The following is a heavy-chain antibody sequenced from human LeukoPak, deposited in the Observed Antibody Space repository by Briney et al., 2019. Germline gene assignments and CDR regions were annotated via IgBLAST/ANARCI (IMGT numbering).Heavy chain of an antibody. D-gene: IGHD3-16*01. J-gene: IGHJ5*02. Sequence: ASVKVSCKASGYTFTSYGISWVRQAIGQGLEWMGWMNPNSGNTGYAQKFQGRVTMTRNTSISTAYRELSSLRSEDTGVYYCARAHDNWFDPWGQGTLVTVSS. V-gene: IGHV1-8*02. CDR2: MNPNSGNT. CDR3: ARAHDNWFDP. CDR1: GYTFTSYG.